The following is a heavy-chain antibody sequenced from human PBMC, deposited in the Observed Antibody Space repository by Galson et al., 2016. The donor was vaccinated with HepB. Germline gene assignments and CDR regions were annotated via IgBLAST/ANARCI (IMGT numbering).Heavy chain of an antibody. CDR3: ARAFGAAGAIDY. Sequence: SLRLSCAASGFTFSNSGMHWVRQAPGKWLEWVAVIWYDGSTQYYGDSVKGRFTISRDNSKNVLYLQMNSLRVEDKAVYYCARAFGAAGAIDYWGQGTLVTVSS. V-gene: IGHV3-33*01. CDR2: IWYDGSTQ. D-gene: IGHD6-13*01. J-gene: IGHJ4*02. CDR1: GFTFSNSG.